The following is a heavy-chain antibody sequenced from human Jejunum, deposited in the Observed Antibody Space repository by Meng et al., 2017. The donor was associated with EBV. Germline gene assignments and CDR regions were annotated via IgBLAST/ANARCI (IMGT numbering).Heavy chain of an antibody. Sequence: EVQLVESGGGLVKPGGSLGLSCVVSGFRFSTAWMNWVRQAPGKGLEWVGRIKSTNDGGAIDYAAPGKGRFTISRDDSKNTLYLQMNSLQTEDTAVYYCTTDWGAVVRFDYWGQGAMVTVSS. CDR3: TTDWGAVVRFDY. V-gene: IGHV3-15*01. CDR2: IKSTNDGGAI. D-gene: IGHD3-10*01. J-gene: IGHJ4*02. CDR1: GFRFSTAW.